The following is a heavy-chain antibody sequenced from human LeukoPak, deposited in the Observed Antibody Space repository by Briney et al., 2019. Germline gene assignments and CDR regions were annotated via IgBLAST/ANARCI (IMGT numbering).Heavy chain of an antibody. CDR1: GYTFTGYY. Sequence: ASVKVSCKASGYTFTGYYMHWVRQAPGQGLEWMGWINPKSGGTNYAQKFQGRVTMTRDTSISTAYMELSRLRSDDTAVYYCARGPDCSSTSCYYYYMDVWGKGTTVTVSS. CDR2: INPKSGGT. CDR3: ARGPDCSSTSCYYYYMDV. V-gene: IGHV1-2*02. D-gene: IGHD2-2*01. J-gene: IGHJ6*03.